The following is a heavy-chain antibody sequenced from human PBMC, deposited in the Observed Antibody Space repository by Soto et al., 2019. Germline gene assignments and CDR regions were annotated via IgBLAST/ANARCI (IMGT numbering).Heavy chain of an antibody. CDR1: GGSFSGYY. Sequence: SETLSLTCAVLGGSFSGYYWEWIRQPPGEGLEWIGFISYSGTTSYSPSLKSRVAISLDTSKNQFSLSLSSVTAADTAVYYCARGRGYSYGLDPWGQGTLVTVS. J-gene: IGHJ5*02. D-gene: IGHD5-18*01. V-gene: IGHV4-30-4*01. CDR2: ISYSGTT. CDR3: ARGRGYSYGLDP.